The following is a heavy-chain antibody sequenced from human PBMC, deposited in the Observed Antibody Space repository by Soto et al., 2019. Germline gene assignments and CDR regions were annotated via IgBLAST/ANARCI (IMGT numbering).Heavy chain of an antibody. D-gene: IGHD6-19*01. CDR1: GFTFSSYS. CDR2: ISSSSSYI. CDR3: AREIAVAGINNDV. Sequence: PGGSLRLSCAASGFTFSSYSMNWVRQAPGKGLEWVSSISSSSSYIYYADSVKGRFTISRDNAKNSLYLQMNSLRAEDTAVYYCAREIAVAGINNDVWGQGTTVTVSS. V-gene: IGHV3-21*01. J-gene: IGHJ6*02.